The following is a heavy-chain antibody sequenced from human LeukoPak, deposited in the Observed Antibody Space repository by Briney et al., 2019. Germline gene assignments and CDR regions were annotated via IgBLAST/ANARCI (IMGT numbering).Heavy chain of an antibody. D-gene: IGHD7-27*01. V-gene: IGHV3-23*01. CDR3: VRDPNWGSGN. CDR2: ISIPGTTT. CDR1: GFTFSNYA. J-gene: IGHJ4*02. Sequence: GGSLRLSCGASGFTFSNYAMIWVRQAPGKGLEWVSIISIPGTTTYYADSVKGRFTISKDNSKNTLYLQMNSLRAEDTAVYYCVRDPNWGSGNWGQGTLVTVSS.